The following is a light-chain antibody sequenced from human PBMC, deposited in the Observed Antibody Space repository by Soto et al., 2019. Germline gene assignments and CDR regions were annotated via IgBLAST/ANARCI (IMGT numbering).Light chain of an antibody. Sequence: DIVMTQSPDSLAVSLGERATINYKSSQSVLYSSNNKNYLTWYQQKPGQPPKLLIYWASTRESGVPDRFSGSGSGTDFTLTISSLQAEDVAVYYCQQYYSIPFTFGPGTKVDIK. CDR1: QSVLYSSNNKNY. CDR3: QQYYSIPFT. J-gene: IGKJ3*01. CDR2: WAS. V-gene: IGKV4-1*01.